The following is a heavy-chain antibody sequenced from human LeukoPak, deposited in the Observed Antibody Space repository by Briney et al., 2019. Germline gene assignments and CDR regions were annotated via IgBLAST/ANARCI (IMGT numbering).Heavy chain of an antibody. CDR2: ISGYKGNT. Sequence: ASVKVSXKASGYTFTSNGITWVRQPPGQGPEWMGWISGYKGNTIYAPKLQGTATMTTDTSTTTAYMELRSLRSDDTAVYYCASGGLYYFDYWGQGTLVTVSS. D-gene: IGHD3-16*01. V-gene: IGHV1-18*01. CDR1: GYTFTSNG. J-gene: IGHJ4*02. CDR3: ASGGLYYFDY.